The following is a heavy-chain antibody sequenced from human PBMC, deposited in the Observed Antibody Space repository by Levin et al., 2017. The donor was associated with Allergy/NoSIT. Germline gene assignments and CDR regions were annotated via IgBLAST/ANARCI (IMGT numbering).Heavy chain of an antibody. V-gene: IGHV3-30*18. CDR2: ISYDGSNK. Sequence: GESLKISCAASGFTFSSYGMHWVRQAPGKGLEWVAVISYDGSNKYYADSVKGRFTISRDNSKNTLYLQMNSLRAEDTAVYYCAKGQGLGDFDYWGQGTLVTVSS. D-gene: IGHD6-19*01. CDR1: GFTFSSYG. CDR3: AKGQGLGDFDY. J-gene: IGHJ4*02.